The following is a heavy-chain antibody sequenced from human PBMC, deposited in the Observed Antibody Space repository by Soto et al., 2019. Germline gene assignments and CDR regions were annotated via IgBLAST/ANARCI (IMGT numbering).Heavy chain of an antibody. Sequence: GGSLRLSCAASGFTFSSYSMNWVRQAPGKGLEWVSSISSSSSYIYYADSVKGRFTISRDNAKNSLYLQMNSLRAEDTAVYYCARDLRVVRGVIIKNYYYYGMDVWGQGTTVTVSS. D-gene: IGHD3-10*01. CDR2: ISSSSSYI. CDR3: ARDLRVVRGVIIKNYYYYGMDV. V-gene: IGHV3-21*01. CDR1: GFTFSSYS. J-gene: IGHJ6*02.